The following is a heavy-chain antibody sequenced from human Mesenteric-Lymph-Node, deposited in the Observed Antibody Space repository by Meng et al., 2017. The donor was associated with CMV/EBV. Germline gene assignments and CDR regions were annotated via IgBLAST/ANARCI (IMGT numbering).Heavy chain of an antibody. CDR2: IYSGGST. CDR1: GFTVSSNY. CDR3: ARGGTVTTYLAFDI. J-gene: IGHJ3*02. Sequence: GESLKISCAASGFTVSSNYMSWVRQAPGKGLEWVSVIYSGGSTYYADSVKGRFTISRDNSKNTQYLQMNSLRAEDTAVYYCARGGTVTTYLAFDIWGQGTMVTVSS. V-gene: IGHV3-66*02. D-gene: IGHD4-17*01.